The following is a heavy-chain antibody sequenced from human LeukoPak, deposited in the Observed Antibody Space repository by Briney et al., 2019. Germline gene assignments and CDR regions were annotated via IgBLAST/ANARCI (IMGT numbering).Heavy chain of an antibody. CDR1: GFPFSSYW. CDR2: IKQDGSKK. V-gene: IGHV3-7*01. CDR3: ARDRQQLVRRVFDY. D-gene: IGHD6-13*01. J-gene: IGHJ4*02. Sequence: GGSLRLSCVASGFPFSSYWMTWVRQAPGKGLEWVANIKQDGSKKSYVDSVKGRFTISRDNSKNTLYLQMNSLRAEDTAVYYCARDRQQLVRRVFDYWGQGTLVTVSS.